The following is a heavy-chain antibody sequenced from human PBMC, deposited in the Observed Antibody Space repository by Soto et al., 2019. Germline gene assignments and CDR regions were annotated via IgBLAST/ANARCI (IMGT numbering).Heavy chain of an antibody. Sequence: PSETLSLTCAVYGGSFSGYYWSWIRQPPGKGLEWIGEINHSGSTNYNPSLKSRVTISVDTSKNQFSLKLSSVTAADTAVYYCARGHHYDGSGSTSWFDPWGQGTLVTVSS. CDR2: INHSGST. CDR3: ARGHHYDGSGSTSWFDP. V-gene: IGHV4-34*01. J-gene: IGHJ5*02. D-gene: IGHD3-10*01. CDR1: GGSFSGYY.